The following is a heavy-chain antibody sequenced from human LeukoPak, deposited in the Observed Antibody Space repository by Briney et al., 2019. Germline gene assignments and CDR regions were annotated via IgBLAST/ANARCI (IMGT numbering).Heavy chain of an antibody. CDR1: GFTFSSYS. Sequence: TGGSLRLSCAASGFTFSSYSMDWVRQAPGKGLEWVSSISSSSSYIYYADSVKGRFTISRDNAKNSLYLQTNSLRAEDTAVYYCASGKLWDDYWGQGTLVTVSS. J-gene: IGHJ4*02. CDR3: ASGKLWDDY. V-gene: IGHV3-21*01. D-gene: IGHD1-26*01. CDR2: ISSSSSYI.